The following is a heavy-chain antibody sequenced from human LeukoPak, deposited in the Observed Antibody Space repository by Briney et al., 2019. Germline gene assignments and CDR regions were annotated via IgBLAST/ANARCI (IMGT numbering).Heavy chain of an antibody. D-gene: IGHD1-26*01. V-gene: IGHV4-59*01. CDR1: GGSISSYY. CDR3: ARDYHVGATWTRVYYFDY. Sequence: SETLSLTCTVSGGSISSYYWSWIRQPPGKGLEWIGYIYYSGSTNYNPSLKSRVTISVDTSKNQFSLKLSSVTAADTAVYYCARDYHVGATWTRVYYFDYWGQGTLVTVSS. CDR2: IYYSGST. J-gene: IGHJ4*02.